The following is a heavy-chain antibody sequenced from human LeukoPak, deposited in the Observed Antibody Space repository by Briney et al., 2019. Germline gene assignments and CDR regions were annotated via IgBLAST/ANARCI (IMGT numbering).Heavy chain of an antibody. D-gene: IGHD3-3*01. V-gene: IGHV3-21*01. CDR2: ISTLSTYT. J-gene: IGHJ3*02. Sequence: GRSLRLSCAASGFTSSTYFMNWVRQAPGKGLEWVSSISTLSTYTHYADSVKGRFTVSRDNAKNSLYLQMNSLRAEDTAVYYCARDGPYSDSWSGPFAFDMWGQGTMVTVSS. CDR3: ARDGPYSDSWSGPFAFDM. CDR1: GFTSSTYF.